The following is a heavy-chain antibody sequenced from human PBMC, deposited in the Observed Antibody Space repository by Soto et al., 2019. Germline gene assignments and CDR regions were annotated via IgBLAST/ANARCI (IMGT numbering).Heavy chain of an antibody. CDR2: IYSGGRT. CDR1: GFTVSSNY. V-gene: IGHV3-66*01. Sequence: EVQLVESGGGLVQPGGSLRLSCAASGFTVSSNYMSWVRQAPGKGLEWVSIIYSGGRTHYADSVKGRFTISRDNSKNTLYLQMNRLRVEGTAVYYCAGDEWFGGGWFDPWGQGTLVTVSS. D-gene: IGHD3-10*01. J-gene: IGHJ5*02. CDR3: AGDEWFGGGWFDP.